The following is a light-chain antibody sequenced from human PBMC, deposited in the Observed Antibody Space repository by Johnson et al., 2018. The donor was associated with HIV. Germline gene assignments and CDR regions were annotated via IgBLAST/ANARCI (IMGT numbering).Light chain of an antibody. CDR2: DND. V-gene: IGLV1-51*01. CDR3: GTWDSNLSAYV. CDR1: SSNIGNNY. Sequence: QSVLTQPPSVSAAPGQRVTISCSGSSSNIGNNYVSWYQQLPGTAPKLLIYDNDKRPSGIPDRFSGSESGTSATLGITGLQTGDEADYYCGTWDSNLSAYVFGTGTSVIVL. J-gene: IGLJ1*01.